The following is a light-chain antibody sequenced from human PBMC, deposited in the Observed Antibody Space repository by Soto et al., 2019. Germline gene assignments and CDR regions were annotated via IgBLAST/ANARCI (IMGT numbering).Light chain of an antibody. Sequence: QSALIQPPSVSGSPGQSVTISCTGTSSDVGSYDYVSWYQQHPGTVPKPMIYNVNTQPSGVPDRFSGSKSGNTASMTISGLQAEDEADYYCASYTRTTTLVFGGVTKVTVL. CDR1: SSDVGSYDY. CDR3: ASYTRTTTLV. V-gene: IGLV2-18*02. J-gene: IGLJ2*01. CDR2: NVN.